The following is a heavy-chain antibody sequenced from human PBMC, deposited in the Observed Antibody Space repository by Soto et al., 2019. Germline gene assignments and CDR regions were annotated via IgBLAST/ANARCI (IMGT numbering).Heavy chain of an antibody. D-gene: IGHD4-4*01. CDR3: ARVEIYSNYCWFDP. Sequence: ASVKVSCKASGYTFTNYYMHWLRQAPGQGLEWMGWMNPRSGGSKYAQAFQDRVTMTRDASISTAYMELSSLRSEDTAVYYCARVEIYSNYCWFDPWGQGTLVTVSS. V-gene: IGHV1-2*02. J-gene: IGHJ5*02. CDR2: MNPRSGGS. CDR1: GYTFTNYY.